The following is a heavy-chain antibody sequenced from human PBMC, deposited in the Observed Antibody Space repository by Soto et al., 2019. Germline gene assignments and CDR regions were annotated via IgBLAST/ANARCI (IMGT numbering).Heavy chain of an antibody. CDR1: GYTFTSYY. D-gene: IGHD2-8*01. CDR3: ARVYCTNGVGHMRGYYYYYGMDV. CDR2: INPSGGST. J-gene: IGHJ6*02. V-gene: IGHV1-46*01. Sequence: APVKVSCKASGYTFTSYYMHWVRQAPGQGLEWMGIINPSGGSTSYAQKFQGRVTMTRDTSTSTVYMELSSLRSEDTAVYYCARVYCTNGVGHMRGYYYYYGMDVWGQGTTVTVSS.